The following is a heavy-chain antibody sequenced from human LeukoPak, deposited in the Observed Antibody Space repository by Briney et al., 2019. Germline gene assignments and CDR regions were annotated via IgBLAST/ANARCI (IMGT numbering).Heavy chain of an antibody. V-gene: IGHV1-2*02. CDR2: INPNSGGT. J-gene: IGHJ3*02. D-gene: IGHD7-27*01. Sequence: GASVKVSCKVSGYTFTGYYMHWVRQAPGQGLEWMGWINPNSGGTNYAQKFQGRVTMTRDTSISTAYMELSRLRSDDTAVYYCARDRELGIYPDAFDIWGQGTMVTVSS. CDR1: GYTFTGYY. CDR3: ARDRELGIYPDAFDI.